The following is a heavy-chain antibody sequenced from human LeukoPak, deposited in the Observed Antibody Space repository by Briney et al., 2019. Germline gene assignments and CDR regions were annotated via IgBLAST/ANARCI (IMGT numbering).Heavy chain of an antibody. CDR1: GGSISSSSYY. D-gene: IGHD1-26*01. J-gene: IGHJ6*03. V-gene: IGHV4-39*01. CDR2: IYYSGST. Sequence: SETLSLTCTVSGGSISSSSYYWGWIRQPRGKGLEWIGSIYYSGSTYYNPSLKSRVTISVDTSKNQFSLKLSSVTAADTAVYYCARYRPYYYYYYMDVWGKGTTVTVSS. CDR3: ARYRPYYYYYYMDV.